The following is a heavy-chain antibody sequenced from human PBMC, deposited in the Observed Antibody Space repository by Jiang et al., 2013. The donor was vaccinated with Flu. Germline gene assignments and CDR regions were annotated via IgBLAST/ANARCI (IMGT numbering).Heavy chain of an antibody. D-gene: IGHD2-2*02. CDR1: GGSISSYY. Sequence: GSGLVKPSETLSLTCTVSGGSISSYYWSWIRQPPGKGLEWIGYIYYSGSTNYNPSLKSRVTISVDTSKNQFSLKLSSVTAADTAVYYCAQIPIPGFDYYYGMDVWGKGTTVTVSS. V-gene: IGHV4-59*08. CDR2: IYYSGST. CDR3: AQIPIPGFDYYYGMDV. J-gene: IGHJ6*04.